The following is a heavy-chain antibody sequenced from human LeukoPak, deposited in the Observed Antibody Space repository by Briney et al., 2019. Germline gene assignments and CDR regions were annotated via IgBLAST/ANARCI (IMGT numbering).Heavy chain of an antibody. CDR1: GFTFDDYA. CDR2: ISWNSGSI. J-gene: IGHJ4*02. CDR3: ARGSAIPGY. D-gene: IGHD2-2*02. V-gene: IGHV3-9*01. Sequence: PGRSLRLSCAASGFTFDDYAMHWVRQAPGKGLEWVSGISWNSGSIGYADSVKGRFTISRDNAKNSLYLQMNSLRAEDTAVYYCARGSAIPGYWGQGTLVTVSS.